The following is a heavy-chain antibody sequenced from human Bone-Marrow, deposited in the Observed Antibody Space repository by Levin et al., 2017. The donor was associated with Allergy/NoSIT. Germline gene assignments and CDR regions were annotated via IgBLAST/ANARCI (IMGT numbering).Heavy chain of an antibody. CDR3: ARAEPGNPQFTLGGLDV. CDR2: IHYSGST. CDR1: GGSISSGDYY. D-gene: IGHD3-16*01. V-gene: IGHV4-31*03. Sequence: PSETLSLTCTVSGGSISSGDYYWSWIRQHPGKGLEWIGYIHYSGSTYYNPSLKSRVTISVDTSKNQFSLKVTSLTAADTAVYYCARAEPGNPQFTLGGLDVWGQGTTVTVSS. J-gene: IGHJ6*02.